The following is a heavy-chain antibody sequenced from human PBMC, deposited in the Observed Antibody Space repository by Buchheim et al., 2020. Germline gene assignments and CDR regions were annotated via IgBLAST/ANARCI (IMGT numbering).Heavy chain of an antibody. V-gene: IGHV4-39*07. Sequence: QLQLQESGPGLVKPSETLSLTCTVSGGSISSSSYYWGWIRQPPGKGLECIGSIYYSGSTYYNPSLKSRVTISVDTSKNQFSLKLSSVTAADTAVYYCARDLNWGYYDSSGYYYFDYWGQGTL. CDR1: GGSISSSSYY. CDR2: IYYSGST. J-gene: IGHJ4*02. CDR3: ARDLNWGYYDSSGYYYFDY. D-gene: IGHD3-22*01.